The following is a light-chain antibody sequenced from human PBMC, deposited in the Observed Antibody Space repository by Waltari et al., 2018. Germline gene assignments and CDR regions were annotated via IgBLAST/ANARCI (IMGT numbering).Light chain of an antibody. CDR2: DAA. V-gene: IGKV3-20*01. CDR1: QSISKY. J-gene: IGKJ1*01. Sequence: EIMLTQSPGTLSLSPGERATLSCRASQSISKYLAWYQQQPGQAPRLLIYDAASRATGLPDRFSGSGSGTDFSLTISRLEPEDSAVYYCQKYGTLPATFGQGTKVEIK. CDR3: QKYGTLPAT.